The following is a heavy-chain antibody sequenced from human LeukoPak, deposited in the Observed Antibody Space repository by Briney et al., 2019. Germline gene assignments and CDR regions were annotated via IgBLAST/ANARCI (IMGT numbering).Heavy chain of an antibody. V-gene: IGHV3-53*01. CDR2: LYSDGRT. D-gene: IGHD2-15*01. Sequence: GGSLRLSCAASGFTVNSNYMNWVRQAPGKGLEWVSVLYSDGRTYYADSVKGRFTISRDTSKNTLYLQVNSWRAEDTAVYYCARGGGYYPIDYWGQGTLVTVSS. CDR3: ARGGGYYPIDY. J-gene: IGHJ4*02. CDR1: GFTVNSNY.